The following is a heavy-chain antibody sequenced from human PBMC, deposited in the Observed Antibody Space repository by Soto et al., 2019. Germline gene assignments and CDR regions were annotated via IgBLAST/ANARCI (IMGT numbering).Heavy chain of an antibody. V-gene: IGHV3-23*01. CDR2: ISGSGSTR. J-gene: IGHJ4*02. Sequence: PGGSLRLSCAASGFTFSSYAVSWVRQAPGKGPEWISSISGSGSTRYYADSVKGRLTISRDNSKNTLYLQMSSLRAEDTAVYYCAKVFYYYDSSGYYYFDYWGQGTLVTVSS. D-gene: IGHD3-22*01. CDR3: AKVFYYYDSSGYYYFDY. CDR1: GFTFSSYA.